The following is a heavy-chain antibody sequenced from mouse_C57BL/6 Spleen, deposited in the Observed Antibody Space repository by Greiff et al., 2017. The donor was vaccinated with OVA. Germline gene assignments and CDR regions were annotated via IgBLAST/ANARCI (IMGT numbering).Heavy chain of an antibody. CDR1: GYTFTSYW. V-gene: IGHV1-61*01. J-gene: IGHJ3*01. Sequence: VQLQQPGAELVRPGSSVKLSCKASGYTFTSYWMDWVKQRPGQGLEWIGNIYPSDSETHYNQKFKDKATLTVDKSSSTAYMQLSSLTSEDSAVYYCARSRGTAQAIFAYWGQGTLVTVSA. CDR2: IYPSDSET. D-gene: IGHD3-2*02. CDR3: ARSRGTAQAIFAY.